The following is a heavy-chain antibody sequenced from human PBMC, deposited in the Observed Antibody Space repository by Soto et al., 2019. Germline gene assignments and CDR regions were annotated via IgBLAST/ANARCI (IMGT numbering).Heavy chain of an antibody. V-gene: IGHV4-30-2*06. CDR3: ARGHYFGSGSTD. CDR1: GDSISGGGFS. J-gene: IGHJ4*01. D-gene: IGHD3-10*01. CDR2: IYPSGTS. Sequence: SETLSLTCAVSGDSISGGGFSWNWIRQSPGKGLEWIGYIYPSGTSYYNPSLKSRVTISVDKSQNQFSLRLSSMTAADTAVYYCARGHYFGSGSTDWGHGTLVTVSS.